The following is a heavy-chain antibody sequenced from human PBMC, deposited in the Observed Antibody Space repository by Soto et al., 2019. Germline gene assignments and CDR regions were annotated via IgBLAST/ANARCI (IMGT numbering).Heavy chain of an antibody. Sequence: EVQLLESGGGLVQPGGSLRLSCAASGFTFSSYGMVWVRQAPVKGLEWVSAISGSGGNIYYADSVKGRFTISRDNSKNTLYLQMDRLRAEDTAVYYCAKIPVAGSWYFDLWGRGTLVTVSS. CDR3: AKIPVAGSWYFDL. V-gene: IGHV3-23*01. CDR2: ISGSGGNI. D-gene: IGHD6-19*01. J-gene: IGHJ2*01. CDR1: GFTFSSYG.